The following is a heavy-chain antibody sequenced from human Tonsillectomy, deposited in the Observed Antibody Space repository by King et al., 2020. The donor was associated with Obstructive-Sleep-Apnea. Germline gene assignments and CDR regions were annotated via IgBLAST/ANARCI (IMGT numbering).Heavy chain of an antibody. V-gene: IGHV5-51*01. CDR2: IYPGDSDT. J-gene: IGHJ3*02. CDR3: ARHIGYCSSTSCYFNAFDI. Sequence: VQLVESGAEVKKPGESLKISCKGSGYSFTSYWIGWVRQMPGKGLEWMGIIYPGDSDTRYSPSFQGQVTISADKSISTAYLQWSSLKASDTVMYYCARHIGYCSSTSCYFNAFDIWGQGTMVTVSS. CDR1: GYSFTSYW. D-gene: IGHD2-2*01.